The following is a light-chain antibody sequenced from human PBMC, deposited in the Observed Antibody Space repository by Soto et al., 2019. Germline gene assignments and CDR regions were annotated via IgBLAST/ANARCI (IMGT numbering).Light chain of an antibody. J-gene: IGKJ5*01. Sequence: EIVLTQSPGTLSLSPGERATLSCRASQSVSSSYLAWYQQKPGQAPRLLIHGASSRATGIPDRFSGSGSGTAFTLTISRLEPEDFPVYYCQQYGSSPLVTFGQGTRLEMK. CDR3: QQYGSSPLVT. CDR2: GAS. V-gene: IGKV3-20*01. CDR1: QSVSSSY.